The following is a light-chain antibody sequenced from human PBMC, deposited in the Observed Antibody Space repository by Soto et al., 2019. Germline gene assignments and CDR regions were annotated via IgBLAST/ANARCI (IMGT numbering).Light chain of an antibody. V-gene: IGKV1-16*01. CDR3: QQYSISPWT. Sequence: VPITCRASQGISNYLAWFQQKPGKVPKRLIYAASSLQSGVPSRFSGSGSATEFTLTISSLEPDDFATYYCQQYSISPWTFGQGTKVDIK. CDR1: QGISNY. J-gene: IGKJ1*01. CDR2: AAS.